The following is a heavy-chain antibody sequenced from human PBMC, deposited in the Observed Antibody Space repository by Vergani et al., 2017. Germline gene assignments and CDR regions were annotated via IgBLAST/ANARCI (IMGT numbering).Heavy chain of an antibody. D-gene: IGHD2-21*01. CDR2: IKQDGSEK. J-gene: IGHJ4*02. CDR1: GFTFSSYW. V-gene: IGHV3-7*01. Sequence: EVQLVESGGGLVQPGGSLRLSCAASGFTFSSYWMSWVRTAPGKGLEGVANIKQDGSEKYYVDYVKGRFTISRDNAKNSLYLQMNSLIAEDTAVYYCAREGVVLIANSLFDYWGQGTLVTVSS. CDR3: AREGVVLIANSLFDY.